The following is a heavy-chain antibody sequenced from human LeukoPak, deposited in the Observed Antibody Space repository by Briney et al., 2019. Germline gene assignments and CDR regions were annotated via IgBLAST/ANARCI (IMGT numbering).Heavy chain of an antibody. CDR1: GFTFSAYD. J-gene: IGHJ4*02. Sequence: GGSPRLSCAASGFTFSAYDMNWVRQAPGKGLKWLSYISSSSTTKYHADSVKGRFTISRDNAKNSLYLQMNSLRAEDTAVYYCARSTAEQQLAHYFDYWGQETLVTVSS. CDR3: ARSTAEQQLAHYFDY. V-gene: IGHV3-48*04. D-gene: IGHD6-13*01. CDR2: ISSSSTTK.